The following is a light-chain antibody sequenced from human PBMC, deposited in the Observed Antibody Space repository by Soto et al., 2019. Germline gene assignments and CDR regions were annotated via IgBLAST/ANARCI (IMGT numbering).Light chain of an antibody. Sequence: ESVLKQSPGTLSLSPGERATLSFRASKNVDSNCLAWYQQKPGQAPRILIFAASGRATGIPDRFSGSGSGTEFTLTISSLQPDDFATYYCQQYMSYSFGQGTKVDIK. CDR2: AAS. V-gene: IGKV3-20*01. CDR1: KNVDSNC. J-gene: IGKJ1*01. CDR3: QQYMSYS.